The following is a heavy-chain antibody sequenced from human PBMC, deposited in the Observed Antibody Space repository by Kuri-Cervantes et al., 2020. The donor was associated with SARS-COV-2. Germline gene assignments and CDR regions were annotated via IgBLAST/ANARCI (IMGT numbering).Heavy chain of an antibody. J-gene: IGHJ3*02. Sequence: ASVKVSCKASGYTSTSYGISWVRQAPGQGLEWMGWINPISGGTKYAQKFQGRVTMTRDTSISTANMELSRLRSDDTAVYYCVRFRYYDSSRDALDIWGQGTVVTVSS. CDR2: INPISGGT. CDR3: VRFRYYDSSRDALDI. V-gene: IGHV1-2*02. CDR1: GYTSTSYG. D-gene: IGHD3-22*01.